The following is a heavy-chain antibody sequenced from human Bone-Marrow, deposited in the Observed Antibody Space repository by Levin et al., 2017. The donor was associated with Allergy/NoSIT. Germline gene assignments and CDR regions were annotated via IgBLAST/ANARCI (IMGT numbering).Heavy chain of an antibody. CDR3: ATSGQDDDYFDY. Sequence: PLASVKVSCRVSGYTLSKLSIHWVRQAPGKGLDWMGRFDPRDGGTILAQKFQGRAILTEDTSTDTAYLELSSLRSDDTAVYYCATSGQDDDYFDYWGQGTLVIVSS. V-gene: IGHV1-24*01. CDR1: GYTLSKLS. J-gene: IGHJ4*02. D-gene: IGHD1-1*01. CDR2: FDPRDGGT.